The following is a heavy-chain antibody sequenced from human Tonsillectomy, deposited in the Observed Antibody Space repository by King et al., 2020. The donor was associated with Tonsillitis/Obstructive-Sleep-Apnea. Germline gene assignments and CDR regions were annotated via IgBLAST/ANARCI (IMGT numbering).Heavy chain of an antibody. D-gene: IGHD3-22*01. V-gene: IGHV3-73*01. CDR1: GFTFSGSA. J-gene: IGHJ3*02. Sequence: VQLVESGGGLVQPGGSLKLSCAASGFTFSGSAVHWVRQASGKGLEWVGRIRDKANNYATAYAASVKGRFTISRDDSRNTAYLQMNSLNTEDTAVYYCTRLRDYYDSSGPIWGQGTVVTVPS. CDR3: TRLRDYYDSSGPI. CDR2: IRDKANNYAT.